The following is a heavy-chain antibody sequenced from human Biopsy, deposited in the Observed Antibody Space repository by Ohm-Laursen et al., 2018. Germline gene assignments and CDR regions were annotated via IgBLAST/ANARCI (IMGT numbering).Heavy chain of an antibody. J-gene: IGHJ4*02. D-gene: IGHD3-3*01. CDR1: GYTFTNYA. Sequence: SVKVPCKASGYTFTNYAINWVRQAPGQGLEWLGWISVKTGNTNYTQKLQGRVTMTTDTSTNTAYMELRSLRSDDTALYYCAREGTSVTFFGKISDCYFDFWGPGTVVTVSS. V-gene: IGHV1-18*01. CDR2: ISVKTGNT. CDR3: AREGTSVTFFGKISDCYFDF.